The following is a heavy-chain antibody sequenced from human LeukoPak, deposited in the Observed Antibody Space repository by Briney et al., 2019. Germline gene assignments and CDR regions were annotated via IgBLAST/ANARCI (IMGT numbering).Heavy chain of an antibody. CDR1: GGTFSSYA. D-gene: IGHD3-22*01. CDR3: ARGPRITMINAFDI. V-gene: IGHV1-69*13. Sequence: SVKVSCKASGGTFSSYAISWVRQAPGQGLEWMGGIIPIFGTADYAQKFQGRVTITADESTSTAYMELSSLRSEDTAVYYCARGPRITMINAFDIWGQGTMVTVSS. J-gene: IGHJ3*02. CDR2: IIPIFGTA.